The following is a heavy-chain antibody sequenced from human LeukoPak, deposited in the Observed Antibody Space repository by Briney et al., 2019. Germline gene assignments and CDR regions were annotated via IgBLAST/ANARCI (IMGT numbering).Heavy chain of an antibody. CDR1: GGSISSGGYS. CDR2: IYHSGST. D-gene: IGHD3-10*01. V-gene: IGHV4-30-2*01. CDR3: GRIHRDSGSPTWFY. Sequence: PSQTLSLTCAVSGGSISSGGYSWSRIRQPAGKGLERIGYIYHSGSTYYNPSLKSRVTISVDTSKNQFSLKLSSVTAADTAVYYCGRIHRDSGSPTWFYWGQGTLVTVSS. J-gene: IGHJ4*02.